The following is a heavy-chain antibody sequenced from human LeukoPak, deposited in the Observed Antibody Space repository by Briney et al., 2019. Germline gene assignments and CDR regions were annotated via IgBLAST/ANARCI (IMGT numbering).Heavy chain of an antibody. CDR2: INPSGGST. CDR1: GYTFTSYY. V-gene: IGHV1-46*03. D-gene: IGHD3-16*01. CDR3: AGDLIMITFGGGLDY. Sequence: ASVKVSCKASGYTFTSYYMHRVRQAPGQGLEWMGIINPSGGSTSYAQKFQGRVTMTRDTSTSTVYMELSSLRSEDTAVYYCAGDLIMITFGGGLDYWGQGTLVTVSS. J-gene: IGHJ4*02.